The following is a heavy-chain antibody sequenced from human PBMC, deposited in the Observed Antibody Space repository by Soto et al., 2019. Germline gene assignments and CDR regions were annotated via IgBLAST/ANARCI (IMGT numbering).Heavy chain of an antibody. Sequence: QVQLVQSGGEVKKPGASVTVSCQASGYTFSDYAISWVRQSPGEGPERMGWTSASTRNTGQAQNFQGRVIMTLDTSTNTAYRELRSLRSDETAAYYWVRSYCSVGSCYACWHFDLGGRGTLVTVPS. D-gene: IGHD2-15*01. CDR1: GYTFSDYA. J-gene: IGHJ2*01. V-gene: IGHV1-18*01. CDR3: VRSYCSVGSCYACWHFDL. CDR2: TSASTRNT.